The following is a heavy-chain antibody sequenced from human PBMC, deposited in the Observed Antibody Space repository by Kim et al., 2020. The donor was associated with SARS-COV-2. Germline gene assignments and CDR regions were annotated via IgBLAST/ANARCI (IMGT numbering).Heavy chain of an antibody. CDR2: IYYSGST. V-gene: IGHV4-31*03. Sequence: SETLSLTCTVSGGSISSGGYYWSWIRQHPGKGLEWIGYIYYSGSTYYNPSLKSRVTISVDTSKNQFSLKLSSVTAADTAVYYCARAGSVVVTARGAFDIWGQGTMVTVSA. CDR1: GGSISSGGYY. CDR3: ARAGSVVVTARGAFDI. D-gene: IGHD2-21*02. J-gene: IGHJ3*02.